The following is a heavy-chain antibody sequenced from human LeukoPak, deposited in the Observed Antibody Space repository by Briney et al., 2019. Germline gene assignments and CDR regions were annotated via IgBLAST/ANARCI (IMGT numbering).Heavy chain of an antibody. CDR3: ARALCTNGICEWFDP. CDR1: GGSISSGHYF. J-gene: IGHJ5*02. V-gene: IGHV4-61*02. CDR2: IYTGGGT. D-gene: IGHD2-8*01. Sequence: PSQTLSLTCTISGGSISSGHYFWSWMRQPAGKGLEWIGRIYTGGGTNYNPSLKSRVTISIDTSKNQFSLKLSSVTAADTAMYYCARALCTNGICEWFDPWGQGTLVTVSS.